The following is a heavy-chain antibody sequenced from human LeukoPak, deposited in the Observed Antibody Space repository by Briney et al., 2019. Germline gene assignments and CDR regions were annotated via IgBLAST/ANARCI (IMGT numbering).Heavy chain of an antibody. CDR1: GYTFTSYD. CDR2: MNPNSGNT. CDR3: ARGSGSYYAFDI. V-gene: IGHV1-8*03. Sequence: ASVKLSCKASGYTFTSYDINWVRQATGPGLEWMGWMNPNSGNTGYAQKFQGRVTITRNTSISTAYMELSSLRSEDTAVYYCARGSGSYYAFDIWGQGTMVTVSS. J-gene: IGHJ3*02. D-gene: IGHD1-26*01.